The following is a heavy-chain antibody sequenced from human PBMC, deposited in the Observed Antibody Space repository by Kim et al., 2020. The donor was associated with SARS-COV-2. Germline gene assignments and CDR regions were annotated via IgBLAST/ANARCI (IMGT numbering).Heavy chain of an antibody. D-gene: IGHD3-10*01. CDR2: IWYDGSNK. CDR3: ARGETGAFDI. Sequence: GGSLRLSCAASGFTFSSYGMHWVRQAPGKGLEWVAVIWYDGSNKYYADSVKGRFTISRDNSKNTLYLQMNSLRAEDTAVYYCARGETGAFDIWAKGQWSPSLQ. V-gene: IGHV3-33*01. J-gene: IGHJ3*02. CDR1: GFTFSSYG.